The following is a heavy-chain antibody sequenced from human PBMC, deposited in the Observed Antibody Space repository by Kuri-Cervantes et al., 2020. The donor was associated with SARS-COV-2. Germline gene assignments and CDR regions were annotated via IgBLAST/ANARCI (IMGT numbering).Heavy chain of an antibody. Sequence: GESLKISCAASGFTFSSYSMNWVRQAPGKGLEWVSSISSSSSYIYYADSVKGRFTISRDNAKNSLYLQMNSLRAEDTAVYYCARDVAAGRAYYYYMDVWGKGTTVTFSS. J-gene: IGHJ6*03. D-gene: IGHD6-13*01. V-gene: IGHV3-21*01. CDR1: GFTFSSYS. CDR3: ARDVAAGRAYYYYMDV. CDR2: ISSSSSYI.